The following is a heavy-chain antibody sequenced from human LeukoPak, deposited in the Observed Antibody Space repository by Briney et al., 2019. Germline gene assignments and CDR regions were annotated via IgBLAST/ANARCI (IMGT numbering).Heavy chain of an antibody. Sequence: PSETLSLTCAVYGGSFSGYYWSWIRQPPGKGLEWIGEINHSGSTNYNPSLKSRVTISVDTSKNQFSLKLSSVTAADTAVYYCARVGTVTTGSFDYWGQGTLVTVSS. CDR2: INHSGST. J-gene: IGHJ4*02. CDR1: GGSFSGYY. D-gene: IGHD4-17*01. V-gene: IGHV4-34*01. CDR3: ARVGTVTTGSFDY.